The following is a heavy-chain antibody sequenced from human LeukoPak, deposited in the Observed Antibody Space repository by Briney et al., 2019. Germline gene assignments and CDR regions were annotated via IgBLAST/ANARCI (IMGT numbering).Heavy chain of an antibody. D-gene: IGHD6-19*01. J-gene: IGHJ4*02. V-gene: IGHV4-39*01. CDR1: GGSISSSSYY. CDR2: IYYSGST. Sequence: SETLSLTCTVSGGSISSSSYYWGWIRQPPGKGLEWIGSIYYSGSTYYNPSLKSRVTISVDTSKNQFSLKLSSVTAADTAVYYCARLAYSSGWRHFDYWGQGTLVTVSS. CDR3: ARLAYSSGWRHFDY.